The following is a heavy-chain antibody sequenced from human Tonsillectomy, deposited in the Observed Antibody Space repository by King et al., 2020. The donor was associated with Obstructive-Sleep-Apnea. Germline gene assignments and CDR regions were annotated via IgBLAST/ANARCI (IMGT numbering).Heavy chain of an antibody. CDR1: GFTFSSFA. Sequence: VQLVESGGDLAQPGGSLRLSCAASGFTFSSFAMSWVRQAPGKGLEWVSAITIGGTTYYPDSVKGRFTMSRDNSKSTLHLQMNSLRVDDTAIYYCAKRQLVPGYFDYWGQGTLVTVSS. V-gene: IGHV3-23*04. J-gene: IGHJ4*02. CDR3: AKRQLVPGYFDY. D-gene: IGHD6-6*01. CDR2: ITIGGTT.